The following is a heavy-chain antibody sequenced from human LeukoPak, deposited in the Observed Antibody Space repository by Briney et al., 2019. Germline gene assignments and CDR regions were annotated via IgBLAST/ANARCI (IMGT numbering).Heavy chain of an antibody. D-gene: IGHD2-21*02. CDR2: SYYSGST. CDR1: GGSISSSSYY. Sequence: SETLSLTCTVSGGSISSSSYYWGWIRQPPGTGLEWIGSSYYSGSTYYNPSLKSRVTISVDTSKNQFSLKLSSVTAADTAVFYCARHCGGDCYSGLWFDPWGQGTLVTVSS. CDR3: ARHCGGDCYSGLWFDP. J-gene: IGHJ5*02. V-gene: IGHV4-39*01.